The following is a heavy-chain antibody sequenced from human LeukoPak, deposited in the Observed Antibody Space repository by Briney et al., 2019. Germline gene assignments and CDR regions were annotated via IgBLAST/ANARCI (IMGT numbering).Heavy chain of an antibody. CDR2: VNQDGSEK. J-gene: IGHJ4*02. V-gene: IGHV3-7*01. D-gene: IGHD6-13*01. CDR3: ATKSLLGTGDY. CDR1: GFTFSSYS. Sequence: GGSLRLSCAASGFTFSSYSMNWVRQAPGKGLEWVANVNQDGSEKYYVDSVKGRFTISRDNAKNSLYLQMNSLRAEDTAVYYCATKSLLGTGDYWGQGTLVTVSS.